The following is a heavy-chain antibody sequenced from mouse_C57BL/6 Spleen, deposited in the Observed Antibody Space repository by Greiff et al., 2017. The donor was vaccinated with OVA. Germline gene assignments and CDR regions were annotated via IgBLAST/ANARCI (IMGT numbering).Heavy chain of an antibody. J-gene: IGHJ3*01. D-gene: IGHD1-1*01. CDR2: ISSGGSYT. Sequence: EVKVVESGGDLVKPGGSLKLSCAASGFTFSSYGMSWVRQTPDKRLEWVATISSGGSYTYYPASVKGRFTISRDNAKNTLYLQMSSLKSEDTAMYYCANYYGSSWFAYWGQGTLVTVSA. V-gene: IGHV5-6*01. CDR1: GFTFSSYG. CDR3: ANYYGSSWFAY.